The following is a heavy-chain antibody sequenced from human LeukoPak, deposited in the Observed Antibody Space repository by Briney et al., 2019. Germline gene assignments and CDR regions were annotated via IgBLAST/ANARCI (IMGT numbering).Heavy chain of an antibody. J-gene: IGHJ4*02. D-gene: IGHD2/OR15-2a*01. Sequence: GGSLRLSCAASGFTFSIYNMNWVRQAPGKGLEWVSYISSSSSTIYYADSVKGRFTISGDNAKNLLYLQMNSLRAEDTAVYYCARDLSADGDYYFDYWGQGALVTVSS. V-gene: IGHV3-48*01. CDR3: ARDLSADGDYYFDY. CDR1: GFTFSIYN. CDR2: ISSSSSTI.